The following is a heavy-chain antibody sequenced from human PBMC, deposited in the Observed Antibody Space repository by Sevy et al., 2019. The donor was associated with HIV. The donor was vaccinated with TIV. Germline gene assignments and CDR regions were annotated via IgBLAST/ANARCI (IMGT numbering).Heavy chain of an antibody. Sequence: GGSLRLSXAAXXXXXXXXXAMHWXXXXPGXXXXWVAXXXXXXXDTYYADSVKGRFTVSRNMFKNTLFLQMNSLTTEXXAVYYCARPRANXXXXXXXXXXXXWGQXTTVTVSS. J-gene: IGHJ6*02. CDR2: XXXXXXDT. CDR1: XXXXXXXXA. V-gene: IGHV3-30-3*01. CDR3: ARPRANXXXXXXXXXXXX.